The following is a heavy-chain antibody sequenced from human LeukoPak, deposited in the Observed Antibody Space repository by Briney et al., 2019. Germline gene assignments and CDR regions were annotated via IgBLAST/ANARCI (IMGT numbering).Heavy chain of an antibody. Sequence: GGSLRLSCAASGFTFSDYYMSWIRQAPGKGLEWVSYISSSSSYTNYADSVKGRFTISRDNSKNTLYLQMNSLRAEDTAVYYCAKGVSAAADDAFDIWGQGTMVTVSS. CDR2: ISSSSSYT. J-gene: IGHJ3*02. V-gene: IGHV3-11*05. D-gene: IGHD6-13*01. CDR3: AKGVSAAADDAFDI. CDR1: GFTFSDYY.